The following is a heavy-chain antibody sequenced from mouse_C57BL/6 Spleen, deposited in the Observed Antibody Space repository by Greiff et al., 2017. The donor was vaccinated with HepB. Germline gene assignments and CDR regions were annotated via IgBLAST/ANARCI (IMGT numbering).Heavy chain of an antibody. V-gene: IGHV1-69*01. CDR2: IDPSDSYT. CDR1: GYTFTSYW. CDR3: ARALYSNYSD. Sequence: QVQLKQPGAELVMPGASVKLSCKASGYTFTSYWMHWVKQRPGQGLEWIGEIDPSDSYTNYNQKFKGKSTLTVDKSSSTAYMQLSSLTSEDSAVYYCARALYSNYSDWGQGTTLTVAS. J-gene: IGHJ2*01. D-gene: IGHD2-5*01.